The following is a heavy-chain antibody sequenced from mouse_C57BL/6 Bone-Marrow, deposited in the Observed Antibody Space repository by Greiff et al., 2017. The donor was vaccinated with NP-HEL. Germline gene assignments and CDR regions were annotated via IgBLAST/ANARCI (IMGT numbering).Heavy chain of an antibody. V-gene: IGHV5-2*01. Sequence: EVQVVESGGGLVQPGESLKLSCESNEYEFPSHDMSWVRKTPEKRLELVAAINSDGGSTYYPDTMERRFIISRDNTKKTLYLQMSSQRSEDTALYYCARRSNYSHWYFDVWGTGTTVTVSS. CDR3: ARRSNYSHWYFDV. CDR2: INSDGGST. J-gene: IGHJ1*03. CDR1: EYEFPSHD. D-gene: IGHD2-5*01.